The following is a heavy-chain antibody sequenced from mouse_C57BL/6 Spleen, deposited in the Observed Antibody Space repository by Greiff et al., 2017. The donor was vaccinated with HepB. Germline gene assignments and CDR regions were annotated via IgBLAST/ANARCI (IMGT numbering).Heavy chain of an antibody. D-gene: IGHD1-1*01. CDR2: FYPGSGSI. V-gene: IGHV1-62-2*01. CDR3: ARHEDSVYGVRDYAMDY. CDR1: GYTFTEYT. J-gene: IGHJ4*01. Sequence: QVQLQQSGAELVKPGASVKLSCKASGYTFTEYTIHWVKQRSGQGLEWIGWFYPGSGSIKYNEKFKDKATLTADKSSSTVYMELSRLTSEDSAVYFCARHEDSVYGVRDYAMDYWGQGTSVTVSS.